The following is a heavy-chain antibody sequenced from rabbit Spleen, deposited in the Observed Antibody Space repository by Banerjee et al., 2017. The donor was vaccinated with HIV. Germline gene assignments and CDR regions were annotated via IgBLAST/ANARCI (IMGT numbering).Heavy chain of an antibody. CDR1: GFSFSSGYS. J-gene: IGHJ4*01. CDR3: AREDFNYDDADYSL. V-gene: IGHV1S40*01. Sequence: QSLEESGGDLVKPGASLTLTCTASGFSFSSGYSMCWVRQAPGKGLEWIACIGFDSAKTRYAGWAKGRFTITKTSSTTVDLQMASLTAADTATYFCAREDFNYDDADYSLWGPGTLVTVS. CDR2: IGFDSAKT. D-gene: IGHD2-1*01.